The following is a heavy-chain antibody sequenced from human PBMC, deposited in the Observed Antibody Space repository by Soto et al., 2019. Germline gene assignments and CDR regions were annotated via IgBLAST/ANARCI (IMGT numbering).Heavy chain of an antibody. V-gene: IGHV3-74*01. CDR2: INSDGSST. CDR3: VRTSLVVAAATREDY. Sequence: EVELVESGGGLVQPRGSLRLSCAASGFTFSSYWMHWVRQAPGKGLVWVSRINSDGSSTNYADSVKGRFTISRDNAKNTLYLQMNSLRAEDTAVYYCVRTSLVVAAATREDYWGQGTLVTVSS. J-gene: IGHJ4*02. CDR1: GFTFSSYW. D-gene: IGHD2-15*01.